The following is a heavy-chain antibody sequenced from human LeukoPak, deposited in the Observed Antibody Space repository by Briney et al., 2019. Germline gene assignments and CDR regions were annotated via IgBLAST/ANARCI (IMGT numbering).Heavy chain of an antibody. CDR2: IYSGGST. CDR1: GFTVSSNY. CDR3: ASLTLAPGYYFDY. V-gene: IGHV3-53*01. J-gene: IGHJ4*02. D-gene: IGHD1-1*01. Sequence: GGSLRLSCAASGFTVSSNYMSWVRQAPGKGLEWVSVIYSGGSTYYADSVKGRFTISRDNSKNTLYLQMNSLRAEDTAVYYCASLTLAPGYYFDYWGQGTLVTVSS.